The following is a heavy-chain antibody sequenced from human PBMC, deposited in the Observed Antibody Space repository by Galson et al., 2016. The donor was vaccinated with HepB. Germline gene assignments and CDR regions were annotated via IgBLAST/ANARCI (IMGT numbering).Heavy chain of an antibody. CDR1: EFTFNNYL. J-gene: IGHJ1*01. V-gene: IGHV3-64D*06. CDR3: GGDFSDDRLFRY. Sequence: SLRLSCAASEFTFNNYLMRWVRQAPGKGLEYISAISSHGLSTYYADSVKGRFTISRDNSRSTLFLQMTSLRPEDTAVYYCGGDFSDDRLFRYWGQGTLVAVSP. D-gene: IGHD4-17*01. CDR2: ISSHGLST.